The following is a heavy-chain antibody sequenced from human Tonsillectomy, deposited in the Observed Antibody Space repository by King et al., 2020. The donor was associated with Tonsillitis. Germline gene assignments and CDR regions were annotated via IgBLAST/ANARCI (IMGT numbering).Heavy chain of an antibody. J-gene: IGHJ6*03. CDR3: AKAANSDLLTGSSTFEYYYYYMDV. CDR1: GFTFNTNY. CDR2: ISYDGSHQ. D-gene: IGHD3-9*01. Sequence: VQLVESGGGVVQPGGSLRMSCAASGFTFNTNYIHCVRQAPGKGMEWVGVISYDGSHQYYSDSVKGRFTISRDNSKNTLYRQMSRLKAADTAVYYCAKAANSDLLTGSSTFEYYYYYMDVGGKGTTVTVSS. V-gene: IGHV3-30*18.